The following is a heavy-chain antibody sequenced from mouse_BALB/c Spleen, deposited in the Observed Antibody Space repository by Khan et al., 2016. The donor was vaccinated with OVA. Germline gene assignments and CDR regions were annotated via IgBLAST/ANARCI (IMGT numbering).Heavy chain of an antibody. CDR2: INTETGEP. Sequence: QIQLVQSGPELKKPGETVKISCKASGYSFTDYSMHWVKQAPGKGLKWMGWINTETGEPTYTDDFKGRFAFSLETSASTAYLQINNLKNEAPATYFGATSSPFYAMDYWGQGTSVTVSS. CDR1: GYSFTDYS. V-gene: IGHV9-2-1*01. J-gene: IGHJ4*01. D-gene: IGHD6-1*01. CDR3: ATSSPFYAMDY.